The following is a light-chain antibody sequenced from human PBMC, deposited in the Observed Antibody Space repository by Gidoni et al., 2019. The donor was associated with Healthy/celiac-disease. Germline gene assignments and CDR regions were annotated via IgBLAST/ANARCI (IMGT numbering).Light chain of an antibody. Sequence: SSELTQDPAVSVALGQTVRITCQGVSLRSHYASWYHQKPGQAPVLVIYGKNNRPSGIPDRFSGSSSGNTASLTITGAQAEDEADYYCNSRDSSGNHLVVFGGGTKLTVL. CDR1: SLRSHY. V-gene: IGLV3-19*01. CDR3: NSRDSSGNHLVV. CDR2: GKN. J-gene: IGLJ2*01.